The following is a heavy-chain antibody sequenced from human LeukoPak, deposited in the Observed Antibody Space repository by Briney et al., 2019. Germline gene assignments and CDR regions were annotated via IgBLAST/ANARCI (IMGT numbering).Heavy chain of an antibody. CDR1: GGSISSDY. D-gene: IGHD3-9*01. J-gene: IGHJ3*02. V-gene: IGHV4-59*08. Sequence: SETLSLTCTVSGGSISSDYWSWIRQPPGKGLEWIGYIYYSGSTYYNPSLKSRVTISVDTSKSQFSLRLGSVTAADTAVYYCARPLIDYDILTGYRRRDAFDIWGQGTMVTVSS. CDR3: ARPLIDYDILTGYRRRDAFDI. CDR2: IYYSGST.